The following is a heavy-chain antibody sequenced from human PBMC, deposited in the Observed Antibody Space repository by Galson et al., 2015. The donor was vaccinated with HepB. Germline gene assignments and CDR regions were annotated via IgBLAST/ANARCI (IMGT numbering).Heavy chain of an antibody. J-gene: IGHJ4*02. CDR3: AKGGYSGFNRPLGD. V-gene: IGHV3-30-3*01. CDR1: GFAFSTYF. CDR2: ISNDGSHK. Sequence: SLRLSCAGSGFAFSTYFMHWVRQAPGKGLEWVAVISNDGSHKHHAASVQGRFTISRDNSKNTLYLQMNSLRAEDTAVYYCAKGGYSGFNRPLGDWGQGTLVTVSS. D-gene: IGHD5-12*01.